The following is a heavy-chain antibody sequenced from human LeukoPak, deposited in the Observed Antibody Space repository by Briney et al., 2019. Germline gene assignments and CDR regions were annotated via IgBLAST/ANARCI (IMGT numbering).Heavy chain of an antibody. J-gene: IGHJ5*02. CDR3: ARYLEAMVRGVYSRNRFDP. V-gene: IGHV4-38-2*01. CDR1: GFTFSDYY. CDR2: IFYSGNT. D-gene: IGHD3-10*01. Sequence: GSLRLSCAASGFTFSDYYMSWIRQAPGKGLEWVGSIFYSGNTHYNPSLKSPVTISIDTSKNQFSLKLSSVTAADTAVYYCARYLEAMVRGVYSRNRFDPWGQGTLVTVSS.